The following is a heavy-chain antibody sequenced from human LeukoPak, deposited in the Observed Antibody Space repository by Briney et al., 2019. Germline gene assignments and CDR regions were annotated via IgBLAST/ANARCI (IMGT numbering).Heavy chain of an antibody. CDR2: IYTSGST. CDR3: ARAPEGGYCSSTSCYSSPFDY. Sequence: PSETLSLTCTVSGGSISSYYWSWIRQPAGKGLEWIGRIYTSGSTNYNPSLKSRVTMSVDTPKNQFSLKLSSVTAADTAVYYCARAPEGGYCSSTSCYSSPFDYWGQGTLVTVSS. CDR1: GGSISSYY. V-gene: IGHV4-4*07. J-gene: IGHJ4*02. D-gene: IGHD2-2*01.